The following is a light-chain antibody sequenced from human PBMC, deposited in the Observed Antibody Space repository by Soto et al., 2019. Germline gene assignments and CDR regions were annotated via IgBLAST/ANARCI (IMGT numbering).Light chain of an antibody. V-gene: IGKV3-20*01. CDR2: GAS. CDR3: QQYGSSPPFT. Sequence: EIVLTQSPGTLSLSPGERVTLSCRASQSLSSSYLAWYQQKPGQAPRLLIYGASSSATGIPDRFSGSGSGTDFTLTISRLEPYDFAVYYCQQYGSSPPFTFGQGTKLEIK. J-gene: IGKJ2*01. CDR1: QSLSSSY.